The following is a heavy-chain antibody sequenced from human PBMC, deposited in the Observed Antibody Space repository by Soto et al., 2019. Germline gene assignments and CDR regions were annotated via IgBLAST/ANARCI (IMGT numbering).Heavy chain of an antibody. J-gene: IGHJ4*02. Sequence: PSETLSLTCTDSGGSISSGDYYWSWIRQPPGKGLEWIGYIYYSGSTYYNPSLKSRVTISVDTSKNQFSLKLSSVTAADTAVYYCARSYIVGAAIDYWGQGTLVTVSS. CDR3: ARSYIVGAAIDY. V-gene: IGHV4-30-4*01. CDR1: GGSISSGDYY. CDR2: IYYSGST. D-gene: IGHD1-26*01.